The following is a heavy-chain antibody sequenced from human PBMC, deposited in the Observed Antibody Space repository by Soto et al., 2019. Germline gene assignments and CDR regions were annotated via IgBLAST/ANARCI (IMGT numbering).Heavy chain of an antibody. V-gene: IGHV1-18*01. CDR3: ARGGYYDSSGARNYCLYGMKV. D-gene: IGHD3-22*01. J-gene: IGHJ6*02. CDR2: ISPYDGYT. Sequence: QVQLVQSGAEVKKPGASVKVSCKASGYTFASYGINWVRQAPGQGLEWLGWISPYDGYTHYAQILQGRVSMTTDTSTETAYMELRSLRSDDTAMYYCARGGYYDSSGARNYCLYGMKVWGQGTTVTVSS. CDR1: GYTFASYG.